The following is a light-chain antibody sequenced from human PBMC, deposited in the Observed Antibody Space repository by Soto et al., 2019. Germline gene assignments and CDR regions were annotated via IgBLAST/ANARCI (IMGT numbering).Light chain of an antibody. CDR3: QQSNRTPST. Sequence: IQMTQSPSSLSASEGARVTIPCRASQSITTYLKWYQQKPGKAPKLLIYAASSLESGVPSTLSGSGSGTNFPLTSSILPPEDFATYYCQQSNRTPSTFGQGTRLDIK. CDR2: AAS. CDR1: QSITTY. J-gene: IGKJ5*01. V-gene: IGKV1-39*01.